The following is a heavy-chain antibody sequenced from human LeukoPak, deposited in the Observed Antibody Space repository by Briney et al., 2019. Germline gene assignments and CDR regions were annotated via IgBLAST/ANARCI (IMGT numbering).Heavy chain of an antibody. CDR1: GGSISSGDYY. CDR2: IYYSGST. CDR3: ASSVGATKYFQH. Sequence: PSETLSLTCTVSGGSISSGDYYWSWIRQPPGKGLEWIGYIYYSGSTNYNPSLKSRVTISVDTSKNQFSLKLSSVTAADTAVYYCASSVGATKYFQHWGQGTLVTVSS. D-gene: IGHD1-26*01. V-gene: IGHV4-61*08. J-gene: IGHJ1*01.